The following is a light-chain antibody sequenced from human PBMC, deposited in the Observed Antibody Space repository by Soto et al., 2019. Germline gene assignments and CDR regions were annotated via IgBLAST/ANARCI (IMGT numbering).Light chain of an antibody. Sequence: DIQMTQSPSTLPTSVGDRVTITCRASQSISSWLAWYQQKPGKAPKLLIYKASTLKSGVPSRFSGSGSGTEFTLTISSLKHDDFANYYCQHYNSYSEAFGQGTKVDIK. CDR1: QSISSW. CDR2: KAS. CDR3: QHYNSYSEA. V-gene: IGKV1-5*03. J-gene: IGKJ1*01.